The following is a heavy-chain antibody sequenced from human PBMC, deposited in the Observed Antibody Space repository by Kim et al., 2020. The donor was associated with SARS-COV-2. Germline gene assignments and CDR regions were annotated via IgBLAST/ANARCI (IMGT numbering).Heavy chain of an antibody. J-gene: IGHJ4*02. CDR3: ARGKAYGEHDVIPPFDY. CDR2: TYYRSKWYN. D-gene: IGHD4-17*01. Sequence: SQTLSLTCAISGDSVSSNSAAWNWIRQSPSRGLEWLGRTYYRSKWYNDYAVSVKSRITINPDTSKNQFSLQLNSVTPEDTAVYYCARGKAYGEHDVIPPFDYWGQGTLVTVSS. CDR1: GDSVSSNSAA. V-gene: IGHV6-1*01.